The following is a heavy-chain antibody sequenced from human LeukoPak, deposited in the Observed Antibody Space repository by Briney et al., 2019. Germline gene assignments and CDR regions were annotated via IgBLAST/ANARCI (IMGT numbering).Heavy chain of an antibody. Sequence: GGSLRLSCAASGFTFSSYWMSWVRQAPGKGLEWVANIKQDGSEKYYVDSVKGRFTISRDNAKNSLYLQMNSLRAEDTAVYYCARGVRYFDWLPPNYFDYWGQGTLVTVSS. CDR2: IKQDGSEK. CDR1: GFTFSSYW. CDR3: ARGVRYFDWLPPNYFDY. J-gene: IGHJ4*02. D-gene: IGHD3-9*01. V-gene: IGHV3-7*01.